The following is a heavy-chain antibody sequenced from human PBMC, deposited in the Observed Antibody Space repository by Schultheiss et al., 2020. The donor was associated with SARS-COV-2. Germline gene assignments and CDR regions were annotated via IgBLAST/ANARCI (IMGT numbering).Heavy chain of an antibody. V-gene: IGHV3-33*01. CDR1: GFTFSSYG. CDR3: TTDPLLWFGEPRDAYYYYYYMDV. Sequence: GGSLRLSCAASGFTFSSYGMHWVRQAPGKGLEWVAVIWYDGSNKYYADSVKGRFTISRDNSKNTLYLQMNSLRAEDTAVYYCTTDPLLWFGEPRDAYYYYYYMDVWGKGTTVTVSS. D-gene: IGHD3-10*01. CDR2: IWYDGSNK. J-gene: IGHJ6*03.